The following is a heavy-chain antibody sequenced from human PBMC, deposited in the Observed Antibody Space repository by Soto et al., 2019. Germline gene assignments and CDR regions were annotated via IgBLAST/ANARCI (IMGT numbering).Heavy chain of an antibody. Sequence: PGESLKISCKGSGYSFTSYWISWVRQMPGKGLGWMGRIDPSDSYTNYSPSFQGHVTISADKSISTAYLQWSSLKASDTAMYYCARLLRITIFGVVEDAIDISGQGTMVTVS. CDR3: ARLLRITIFGVVEDAIDI. V-gene: IGHV5-10-1*01. CDR1: GYSFTSYW. D-gene: IGHD3-3*01. CDR2: IDPSDSYT. J-gene: IGHJ3*02.